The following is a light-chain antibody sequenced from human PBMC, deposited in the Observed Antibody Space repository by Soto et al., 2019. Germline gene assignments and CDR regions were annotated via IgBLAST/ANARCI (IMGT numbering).Light chain of an antibody. CDR3: QQSYSTPPWT. Sequence: DIQMTQSPSSLSASVVDRVTITCRARQSISSYLNWYQQKPAKAPKLLIYAASSLQSGVPSRFTGSGSGTDFTLTISSLQPEDFATYYCQQSYSTPPWTFGQGTKVDIK. CDR1: QSISSY. CDR2: AAS. J-gene: IGKJ1*01. V-gene: IGKV1-39*01.